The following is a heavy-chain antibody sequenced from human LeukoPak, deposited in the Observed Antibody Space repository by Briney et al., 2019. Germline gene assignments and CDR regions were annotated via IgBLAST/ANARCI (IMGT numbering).Heavy chain of an antibody. Sequence: GASVKVSCKASGYTFTGYYMHWVRQAPGQGLEWMGWINPNSGGTNYAQKFQGRVTMTRDTSISTVYMELRSLRSDDTAVYYCARVETGTTGYNWFDPWGQGTLVTVSS. J-gene: IGHJ5*02. CDR2: INPNSGGT. CDR1: GYTFTGYY. V-gene: IGHV1-2*02. CDR3: ARVETGTTGYNWFDP. D-gene: IGHD1-1*01.